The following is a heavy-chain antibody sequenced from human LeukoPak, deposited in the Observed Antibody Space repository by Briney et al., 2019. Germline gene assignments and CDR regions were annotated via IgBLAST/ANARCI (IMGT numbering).Heavy chain of an antibody. CDR1: GGSISSHSW. CDR2: IYRGGDT. D-gene: IGHD2/OR15-2a*01. CDR3: ASHVTVLGTRGFDY. J-gene: IGHJ4*02. Sequence: KPSGTLSLTCAISGGSISSHSWWSWVRQPPGKGLEWIGEIYRGGDTNYDPSLKSRVSMSVDKSKNHFSLNLNSVTAADTAMYYCASHVTVLGTRGFDYWGQGALVTVSS. V-gene: IGHV4-4*02.